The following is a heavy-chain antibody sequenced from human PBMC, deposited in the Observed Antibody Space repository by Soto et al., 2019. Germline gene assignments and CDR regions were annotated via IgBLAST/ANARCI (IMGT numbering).Heavy chain of an antibody. D-gene: IGHD2-15*01. CDR3: ARDRLLRDGHNWFDP. CDR2: ISAYNGNT. Sequence: GASVKVSCKASGYTFTSYGISWVRQAPGQGLEWMGWISAYNGNTNYAQKLQGRVTMTTDTSTSTAYMELRSLRSDDTAVYYCARDRLLRDGHNWFDPWGQGTLVTVPQ. CDR1: GYTFTSYG. J-gene: IGHJ5*02. V-gene: IGHV1-18*01.